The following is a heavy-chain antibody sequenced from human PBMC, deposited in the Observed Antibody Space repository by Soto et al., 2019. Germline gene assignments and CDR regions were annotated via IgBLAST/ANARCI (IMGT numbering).Heavy chain of an antibody. CDR1: GGTFTTYT. V-gene: IGHV1-69*02. D-gene: IGHD1-1*01. Sequence: QVHLVQSGAEVKKPGSSVKVSCKISGGTFTTYTITWLRQAPGQGLEWMGGILPVLGVANHAPRFRGRITITADKAPSKADMELRRLRSDSTAVFYCAIPNSPHVDPGRAVFEFRGQGTQVTVSS. CDR3: AIPNSPHVDPGRAVFEF. J-gene: IGHJ4*02. CDR2: ILPVLGVA.